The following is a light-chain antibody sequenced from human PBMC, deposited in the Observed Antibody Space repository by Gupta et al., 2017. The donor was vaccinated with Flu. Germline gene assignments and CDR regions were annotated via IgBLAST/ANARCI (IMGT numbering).Light chain of an antibody. CDR3: QHHATYSGT. V-gene: IGKV1-5*03. CDR2: TAS. J-gene: IGKJ1*01. CDR1: QPISSW. Sequence: DIQMTQVSSTWSASVRDTVTIPCRASQPISSWFAWYQQKPGKAPKLLIYTASTLQSGVPSRFSGSGSESAFTLTIRRLQPDAFATYYCQHHATYSGTFGQGTRVDI.